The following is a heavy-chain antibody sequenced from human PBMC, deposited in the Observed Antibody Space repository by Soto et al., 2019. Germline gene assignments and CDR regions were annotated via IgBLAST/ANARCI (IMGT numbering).Heavy chain of an antibody. CDR2: INHSGST. V-gene: IGHV4-34*01. CDR3: ARVTDY. Sequence: SETLSLTCDVYGGPFSGYIWTWIRQTPGKGLQWIGQINHSGSTYYNPSLKSRVTISIDRSKNQFSLKLSSVTAADTAVYYCARVTDYWGQGILVTVSS. J-gene: IGHJ4*02. CDR1: GGPFSGYI.